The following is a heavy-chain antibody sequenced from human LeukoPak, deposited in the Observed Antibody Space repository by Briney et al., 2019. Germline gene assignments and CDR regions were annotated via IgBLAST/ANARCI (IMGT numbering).Heavy chain of an antibody. CDR2: IYYSGST. CDR3: ASTSRYCSGGNCYSAFDY. CDR1: GGSVSTYY. Sequence: PSETLSLTCTVPGGSVSTYYWNWIRQPPGKGLEWIGYIYYSGSTNYNPSLKSRLTISVDTSNNQFSLKLSSVTAADTAVYYCASTSRYCSGGNCYSAFDYWGQGTLVTVSS. J-gene: IGHJ4*02. D-gene: IGHD2-15*01. V-gene: IGHV4-59*02.